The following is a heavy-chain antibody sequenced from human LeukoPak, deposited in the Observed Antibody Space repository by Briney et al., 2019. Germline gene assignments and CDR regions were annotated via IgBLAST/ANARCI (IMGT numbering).Heavy chain of an antibody. Sequence: PSETLSLTCTVSGGSISSYYWSWIRQPPGKGLEWIGYIYYSGSTNYNPSLKSRVTISVDTSKNQFSLKLSSVTAADTAVYYCAGAVYGSGLARWPYNWFDPWGQGTLVTVSS. J-gene: IGHJ5*02. CDR1: GGSISSYY. CDR3: AGAVYGSGLARWPYNWFDP. D-gene: IGHD3-10*01. V-gene: IGHV4-59*12. CDR2: IYYSGST.